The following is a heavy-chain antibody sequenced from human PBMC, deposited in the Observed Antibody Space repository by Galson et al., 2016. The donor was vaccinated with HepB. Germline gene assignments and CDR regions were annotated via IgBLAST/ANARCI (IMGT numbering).Heavy chain of an antibody. Sequence: PALVKPTQTLTLTCTFSGFSLRTSGEGVGWIRQPPGKALEWLALVYWDDYKRYSPSLMSRLTTTKDTSKNQVVLTMANMDPVDTGTYYCAHSPTAVSDNFDAFDIWGQGTMVTVSS. J-gene: IGHJ3*02. D-gene: IGHD6-19*01. CDR1: GFSLRTSGEG. V-gene: IGHV2-5*02. CDR3: AHSPTAVSDNFDAFDI. CDR2: VYWDDYK.